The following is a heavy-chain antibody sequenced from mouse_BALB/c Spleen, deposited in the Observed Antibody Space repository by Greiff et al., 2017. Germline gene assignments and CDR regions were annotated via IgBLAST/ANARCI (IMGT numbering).Heavy chain of an antibody. J-gene: IGHJ4*01. CDR2: ILPGSGST. Sequence: VQLQQSGAELMKPGASVKISCKATGYTFSSYWIEWVKQRPGHGLEWIGEILPGSGSTNYNEKFKGKATFTADTSSNTAYMQLSSLTSEDSAVYYCARRAYYRGMDYWGQGTSVTVSS. V-gene: IGHV1-9*01. CDR1: GYTFSSYW. CDR3: ARRAYYRGMDY. D-gene: IGHD2-14*01.